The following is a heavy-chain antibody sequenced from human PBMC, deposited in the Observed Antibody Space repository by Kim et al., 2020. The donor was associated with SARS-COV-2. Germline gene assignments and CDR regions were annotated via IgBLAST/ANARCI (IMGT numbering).Heavy chain of an antibody. D-gene: IGHD1-26*01. CDR2: ITGSGHST. CDR3: AKDPNTGSVLPNHFDY. Sequence: GGSLRLSCAASGFTFSSYAMSWVRQAPGKGLEWVAAITGSGHSTSYADSVKGRFTISRDNSQNTLYLQPNSLRAEDTAVYYCAKDPNTGSVLPNHFDYWGQGTLVTVSS. V-gene: IGHV3-23*01. J-gene: IGHJ4*02. CDR1: GFTFSSYA.